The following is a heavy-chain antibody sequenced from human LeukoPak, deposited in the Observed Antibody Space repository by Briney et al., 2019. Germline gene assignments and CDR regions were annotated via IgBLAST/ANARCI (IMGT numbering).Heavy chain of an antibody. CDR1: GDSISAYY. CDR3: ARGMSTAYDYNWFDS. Sequence: SETLSLTCTVSGDSISAYYWSWIRQPAGRGLEWIGRIHASGSTRYNPSLKSRVTMSVDTSKNQFSLKLTSVTAADTALYFCARGMSTAYDYNWFDSWGQGTLVTVSS. V-gene: IGHV4-4*07. J-gene: IGHJ5*01. CDR2: IHASGST. D-gene: IGHD5-12*01.